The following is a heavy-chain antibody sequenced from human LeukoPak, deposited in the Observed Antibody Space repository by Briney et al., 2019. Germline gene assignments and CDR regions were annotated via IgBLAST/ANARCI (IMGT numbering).Heavy chain of an antibody. Sequence: GGSLTLSCAASGFTFSSYWMTWVRQAPGKGLEWVASMNQDGSERYYVDSSRGRFTISRDNAKNSLSLQMNSLRAEDTAVYYCARDPERGSYFDYWGQGTPVTVSS. V-gene: IGHV3-7*01. CDR2: MNQDGSER. J-gene: IGHJ4*02. CDR1: GFTFSSYW. D-gene: IGHD1-26*01. CDR3: ARDPERGSYFDY.